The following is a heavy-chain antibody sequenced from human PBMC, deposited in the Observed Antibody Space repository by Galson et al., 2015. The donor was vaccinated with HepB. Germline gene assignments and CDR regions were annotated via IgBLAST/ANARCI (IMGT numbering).Heavy chain of an antibody. CDR1: GFTFSNAW. CDR2: IKSKTDGGTT. D-gene: IGHD6-19*01. CDR3: TTVWYRSGKYYYYCYIDV. Sequence: LRLSCAASGFTFSNAWMSWVRRDPGQGLEWVGRIKSKTDGGTTDYAAPVKGRFTISRDDSKNTLYLQMNSLKTEDTAVYYCTTVWYRSGKYYYYCYIDVWGKGTTVTVSS. V-gene: IGHV3-15*01. J-gene: IGHJ6*03.